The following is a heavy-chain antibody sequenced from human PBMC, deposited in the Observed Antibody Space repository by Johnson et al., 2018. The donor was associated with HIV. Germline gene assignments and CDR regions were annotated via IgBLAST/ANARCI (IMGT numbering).Heavy chain of an antibody. V-gene: IGHV3-NL1*01. J-gene: IGHJ3*02. Sequence: QVQLVESGGGLVQPGRSLRLSCAASGFTFDDYAMHWVRQAPGKGLDWVSVIYSGGDTDYADSLKGRFTISRDNSKNTLYLQMNSLRAEDTAVYYCATLGGTVTTRAIAQPHDAFDIWGQGTMVTVSS. D-gene: IGHD4-17*01. CDR3: ATLGGTVTTRAIAQPHDAFDI. CDR2: IYSGGDT. CDR1: GFTFDDYA.